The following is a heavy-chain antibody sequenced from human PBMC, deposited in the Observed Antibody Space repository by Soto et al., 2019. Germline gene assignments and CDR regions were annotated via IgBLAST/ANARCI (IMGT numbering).Heavy chain of an antibody. V-gene: IGHV1-2*02. CDR3: ASYDFWSGPGAFDI. J-gene: IGHJ3*02. Sequence: XSVKVSCKASGYTFTGYYMHWVRQAPGQGLEWMGWINPNSGGTNYAQKFQGRVTMTRDTSISTAYMELSRLRSDDTAVYYCASYDFWSGPGAFDIWGQGTMVTVSS. CDR1: GYTFTGYY. CDR2: INPNSGGT. D-gene: IGHD3-3*01.